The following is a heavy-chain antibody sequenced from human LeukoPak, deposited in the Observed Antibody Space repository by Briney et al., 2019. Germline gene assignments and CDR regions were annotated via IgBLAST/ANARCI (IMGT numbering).Heavy chain of an antibody. Sequence: GGSLRLSCAASGFTFSSYAMHWVRQAPGKGLEWVAVISYDGSNKYYADSVKGRFTISRDNSKNTLYLQMNSLRAEDTAVYYCARGVAEQWLVQRWFDPWGQGTLATVSS. V-gene: IGHV3-30*04. J-gene: IGHJ5*02. D-gene: IGHD6-19*01. CDR3: ARGVAEQWLVQRWFDP. CDR2: ISYDGSNK. CDR1: GFTFSSYA.